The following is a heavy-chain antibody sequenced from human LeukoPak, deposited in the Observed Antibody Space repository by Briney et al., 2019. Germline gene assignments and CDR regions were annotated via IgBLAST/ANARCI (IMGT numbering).Heavy chain of an antibody. V-gene: IGHV1-18*01. Sequence: ASVKVSCKASGYTFTSYGTSWVRQAPGQGREWMGWISAYNGNTNYAQKLQGRVTMTTDTSTSTAYMELRSLRSDDTAVYYCARDGSTGAAGSADWFDPWGQGTLVTVSS. CDR3: ARDGSTGAAGSADWFDP. D-gene: IGHD6-13*01. J-gene: IGHJ5*02. CDR1: GYTFTSYG. CDR2: ISAYNGNT.